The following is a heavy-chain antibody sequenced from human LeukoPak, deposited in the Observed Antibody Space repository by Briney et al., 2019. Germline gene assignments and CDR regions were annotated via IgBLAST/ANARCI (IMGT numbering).Heavy chain of an antibody. CDR1: GGSISSSSYY. Sequence: SETLSLTCNVSGGSISSSSYYWGWIRQPPGKGLEWIGSIYYSGSTYYNASLKSRVTISVDTSKNQFSLKLSSVTAADTAVYYCASTVDWEPYDAFDIWGQGTMVTVSS. J-gene: IGHJ3*02. CDR2: IYYSGST. D-gene: IGHD1-26*01. V-gene: IGHV4-39*01. CDR3: ASTVDWEPYDAFDI.